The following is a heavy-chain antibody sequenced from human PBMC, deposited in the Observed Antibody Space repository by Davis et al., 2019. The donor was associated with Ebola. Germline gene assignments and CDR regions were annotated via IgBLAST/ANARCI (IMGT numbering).Heavy chain of an antibody. CDR3: VGNIDY. J-gene: IGHJ4*02. CDR1: GGSISSYY. V-gene: IGHV4-59*01. CDR2: IYYSGST. Sequence: SETLSLTCTVPGGSISSYYWSWIRQPPGKGLEWIGYIYYSGSTNYNPSLKSRVTMSVDTSKNQFSLKLSSVTAADTAVYYCVGNIDYWGQGTLVTVSS.